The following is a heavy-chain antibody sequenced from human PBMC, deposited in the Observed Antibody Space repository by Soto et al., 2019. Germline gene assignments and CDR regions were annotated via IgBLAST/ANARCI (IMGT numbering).Heavy chain of an antibody. CDR2: ISYTGST. V-gene: IGHV4-31*03. CDR1: GGSVSSGDYY. D-gene: IGHD5-12*01. J-gene: IGHJ4*02. Sequence: QVHLQESGPGLVKPSQTLSLNCTVSGGSVSSGDYYWTWIRQHPGKGLEWIGYISYTGSTYYNPSLESRVSRSVDTSRTHSSLRLSSVTAADTAVYYCATTGGYGTPGDYWGQGTLVTVSS. CDR3: ATTGGYGTPGDY.